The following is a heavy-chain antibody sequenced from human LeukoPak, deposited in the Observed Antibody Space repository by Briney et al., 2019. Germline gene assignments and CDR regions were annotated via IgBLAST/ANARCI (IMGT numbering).Heavy chain of an antibody. CDR2: FDPENGET. J-gene: IGHJ4*02. Sequence: ASVRVSCKVSGYTLTELSMNWVRQTPGKGLEWMGGFDPENGETIYAQKFQGRGTMTEDTSTDTTYMDLSSLRSEDTAIYYCATDDFDYWGQGTLVTVSS. CDR3: ATDDFDY. V-gene: IGHV1-24*01. CDR1: GYTLTELS.